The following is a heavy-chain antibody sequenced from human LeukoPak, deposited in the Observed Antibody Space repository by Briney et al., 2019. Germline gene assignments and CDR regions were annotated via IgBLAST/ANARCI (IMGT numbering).Heavy chain of an antibody. D-gene: IGHD3-10*01. J-gene: IGHJ4*02. V-gene: IGHV1-8*01. CDR2: MNPNSGNT. CDR1: GYTFTSYD. Sequence: ASVKVSCKASGYTFTSYDINWVRQATGQGLELIGWMNPNSGNTGYAQKFQGRVTMTRNTSISTAYMELSSLRSEDTAVYYCARGRGWFGELLEATNDYWGQGTLVTVSS. CDR3: ARGRGWFGELLEATNDY.